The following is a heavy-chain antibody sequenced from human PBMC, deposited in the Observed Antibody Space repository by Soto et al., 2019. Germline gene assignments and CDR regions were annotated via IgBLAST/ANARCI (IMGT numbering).Heavy chain of an antibody. CDR3: AKHGEQWLAQSHLGY. CDR1: GDSISTSSHY. D-gene: IGHD6-19*01. Sequence: SETLSLTCSVSGDSISTSSHYWGWVRQPPGKGLEWIGSLYYRGTTYYNPSLRSRVTISVDTSNNRFSLNVYSVTATDTATYYCAKHGEQWLAQSHLGYWGPGTLVTVSS. CDR2: LYYRGTT. J-gene: IGHJ4*02. V-gene: IGHV4-39*01.